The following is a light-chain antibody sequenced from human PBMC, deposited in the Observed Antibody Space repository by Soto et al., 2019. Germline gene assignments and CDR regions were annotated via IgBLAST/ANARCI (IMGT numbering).Light chain of an antibody. CDR2: GTS. CDR1: QSINSNY. CDR3: QQYDRSPRT. V-gene: IGKV3-20*01. Sequence: EIVLTQSPGTLSLSPGERATLSCRASQSINSNYLAWYQQQPGQGPRPLMYGTSSRATGIPDRFSGSGSGTDFTLTISRLEPEDFSVYYCQQYDRSPRTFGQGTKVEIK. J-gene: IGKJ1*01.